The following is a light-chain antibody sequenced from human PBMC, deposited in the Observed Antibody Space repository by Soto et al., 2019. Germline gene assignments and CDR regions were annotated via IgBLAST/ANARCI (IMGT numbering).Light chain of an antibody. J-gene: IGKJ1*01. Sequence: DIQMTQSPSTLSASVGDRVTITFRASQSISSWLAWYQQKPGKAPKLLIYKASSLESGVPSRFSGSGSGTEFTLTISSLQPDDFATCYCQQYNSYWTFGQGTKVDIK. CDR1: QSISSW. CDR3: QQYNSYWT. V-gene: IGKV1-5*03. CDR2: KAS.